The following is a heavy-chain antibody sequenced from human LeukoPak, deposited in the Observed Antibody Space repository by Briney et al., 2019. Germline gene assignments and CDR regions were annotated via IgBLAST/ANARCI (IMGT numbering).Heavy chain of an antibody. CDR2: IYYSGST. CDR1: GGSISSSSYY. D-gene: IGHD3-10*01. CDR3: ARAYYGSEAFDI. Sequence: SETLSLTCTVSGGSISSSSYYWGWIRQPPGKGLEWIGTIYYSGSTYYNPSLKSRVTISVDASKNQFSLKLSSVTAADTAVYYCARAYYGSEAFDIWGQGTMVTVSS. J-gene: IGHJ3*02. V-gene: IGHV4-39*07.